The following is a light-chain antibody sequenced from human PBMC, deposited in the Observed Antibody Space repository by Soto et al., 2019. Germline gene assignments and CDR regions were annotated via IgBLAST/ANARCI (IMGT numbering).Light chain of an antibody. CDR3: AAWDDSLQSWV. Sequence: QSVLTQPPSASGTPGQRVTISCSGSNSNIGSHIVNWYQQLPGTAPKLLIYTDNQWPSGVPDRFSDSKSGTSASLAISGLQSEDEADYYCAAWDDSLQSWVFGGGTKVTVL. J-gene: IGLJ3*02. CDR1: NSNIGSHI. V-gene: IGLV1-44*01. CDR2: TDN.